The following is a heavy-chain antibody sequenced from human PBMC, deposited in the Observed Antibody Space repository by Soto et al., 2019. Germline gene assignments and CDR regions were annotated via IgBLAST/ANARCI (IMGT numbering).Heavy chain of an antibody. CDR3: ARVRAGGAKSGSYFRPRDY. J-gene: IGHJ4*02. CDR2: INPNSGGT. CDR1: GYTFTGYY. D-gene: IGHD1-26*01. Sequence: QVQLVQSGAEVKKPGASVKVSCKASGYTFTGYYMHWVRQAPGQGLEWMGWINPNSGGTNYAQKFQGRVTMTRDTSISTANMELSRLGSDDTAVYYCARVRAGGAKSGSYFRPRDYWGQGTLVTVSS. V-gene: IGHV1-2*02.